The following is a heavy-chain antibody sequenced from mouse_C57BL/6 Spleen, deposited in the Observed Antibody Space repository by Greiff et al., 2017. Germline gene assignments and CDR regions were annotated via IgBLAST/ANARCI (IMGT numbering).Heavy chain of an antibody. J-gene: IGHJ2*01. CDR2: INPNYGTT. CDR3: SRGEDYDGYYGLDD. V-gene: IGHV1-39*01. D-gene: IGHD2-3*01. Sequence: VQLQQSGPELVKPGASVKISCKASGYSFTDYNMNWVKQSNGKSLEWIGVINPNYGTTSYNQKFKGKATLTVDKSSSTAYMQLNSLTSEDSAFYYCSRGEDYDGYYGLDDWGKGTTLTVSS. CDR1: GYSFTDYN.